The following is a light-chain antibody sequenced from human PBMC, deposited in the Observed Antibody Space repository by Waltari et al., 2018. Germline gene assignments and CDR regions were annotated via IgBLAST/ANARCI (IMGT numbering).Light chain of an antibody. CDR3: QQGYSYPYS. Sequence: DIQMTQSPSSLSASVGDTVTITCQASQDIGNNLNWYQQKPGKAPNLLIYRASSLQTGITSRFSGSGSGTDFSLTISSLQPEDSATYYCQQGYSYPYSFGQGTKVEIK. CDR2: RAS. CDR1: QDIGNN. J-gene: IGKJ2*03. V-gene: IGKV1-16*01.